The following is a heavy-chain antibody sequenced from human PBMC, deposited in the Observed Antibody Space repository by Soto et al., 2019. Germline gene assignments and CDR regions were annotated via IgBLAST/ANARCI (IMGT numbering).Heavy chain of an antibody. CDR1: GGTFSSYA. Sequence: QVQLVQSGAEVKKPGSSVKVSCKASGGTFSSYAISWVRQAPGQGLEWMGGIIPIFGTANYAQKLQGRVTITADESTSTAYMELSSLRSEDTAVYYCAVRGVVVVAATETVDNWFDPWGQGTLVTVSS. D-gene: IGHD2-15*01. CDR2: IIPIFGTA. V-gene: IGHV1-69*01. J-gene: IGHJ5*02. CDR3: AVRGVVVVAATETVDNWFDP.